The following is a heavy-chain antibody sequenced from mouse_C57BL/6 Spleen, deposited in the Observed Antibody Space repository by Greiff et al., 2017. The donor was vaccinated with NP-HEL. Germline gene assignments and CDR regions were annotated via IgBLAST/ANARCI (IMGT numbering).Heavy chain of an antibody. CDR1: GYTFTSYW. J-gene: IGHJ4*01. Sequence: QVQLQQPGAELVKPGASVKMSCKASGYTFTSYWITWVKQRPGQGLEWIGDIYPGSGSTNYNEKFKSKATLTVDTSSSTAYMQLSSLTSEDSAVYYCARWGSYSEVYAMDYWGQGTSVTVSS. D-gene: IGHD6-1*01. CDR2: IYPGSGST. V-gene: IGHV1-55*01. CDR3: ARWGSYSEVYAMDY.